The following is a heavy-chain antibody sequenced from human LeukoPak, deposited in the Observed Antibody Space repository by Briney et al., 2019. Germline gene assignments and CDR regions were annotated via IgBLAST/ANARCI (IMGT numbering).Heavy chain of an antibody. CDR3: AKDQGICTTNNCYNHYCDF. CDR2: ISGTVGRN. J-gene: IGHJ4*02. Sequence: QPGGSLLLSCAASGFPFDNYSMSWVRQAPGKGLELVPPISGTVGRNYSADYVKGRFTISRDNAKTTLYLQMNSLRAEDTAVYYCAKDQGICTTNNCYNHYCDFWGQGTLVSVSS. V-gene: IGHV3-23*01. D-gene: IGHD2-2*02. CDR1: GFPFDNYS.